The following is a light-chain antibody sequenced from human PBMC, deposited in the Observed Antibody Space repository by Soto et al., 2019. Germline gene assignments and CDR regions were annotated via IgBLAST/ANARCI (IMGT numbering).Light chain of an antibody. CDR2: DVS. CDR1: SSDVGGYNY. V-gene: IGLV2-11*01. CDR3: CSYAGSPYV. J-gene: IGLJ1*01. Sequence: QSALTQPRSVSGSPGQSVTISCTGTSSDVGGYNYVSWFQQHPGNTPKVMIYDVSKRPSGVPDRFSGSKSGNTASLTISGLQAEDEADYYCCSYAGSPYVFGTGTKVPVL.